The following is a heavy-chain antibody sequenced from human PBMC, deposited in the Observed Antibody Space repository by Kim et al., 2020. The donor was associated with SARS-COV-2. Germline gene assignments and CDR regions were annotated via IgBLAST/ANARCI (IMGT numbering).Heavy chain of an antibody. J-gene: IGHJ4*02. CDR2: ISGSGGST. CDR1: GFTFSSYA. V-gene: IGHV3-23*01. D-gene: IGHD3-22*01. Sequence: GGSLRLSCAASGFTFSSYAMSWVRQAPGKGLEWVSAISGSGGSTYYADSVKGRFTISRDNSKNTLYLQMNSLRAEDTAVYYCAKVLYYYDSSCYYAFDYWGQGTLVTVSS. CDR3: AKVLYYYDSSCYYAFDY.